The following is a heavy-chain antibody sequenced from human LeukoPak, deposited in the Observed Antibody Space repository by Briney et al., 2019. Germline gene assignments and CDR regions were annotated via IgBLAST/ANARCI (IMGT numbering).Heavy chain of an antibody. CDR1: GFTFSSYG. J-gene: IGHJ4*02. CDR2: ITSTSNHI. V-gene: IGHV3-21*01. D-gene: IGHD3-10*01. CDR3: ARVYSANGYGSGYYDY. Sequence: GGSLRRSCAASGFTFSSYGMHWVRQAPGKGLEWVSAITSTSNHINYADSVKGRFTISRDSANNSLYLQMNSLRAEDTAVYYCARVYSANGYGSGYYDYWGQGTLVTVSS.